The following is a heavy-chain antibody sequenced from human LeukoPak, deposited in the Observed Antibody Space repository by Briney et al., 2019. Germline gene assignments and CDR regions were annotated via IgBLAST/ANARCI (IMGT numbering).Heavy chain of an antibody. V-gene: IGHV3-23*01. CDR1: GFTFSSYA. Sequence: GGSLRLSCAASGFTFSSYAMTWVRQAPGKGLEWVSAISGSGGSTYYADSVKGRFTISRDNSKNTLYLQMNSLRAEDTAVYYCAKDGAYYSNQPTRFDYWGQGTLVTVSS. D-gene: IGHD4-11*01. CDR3: AKDGAYYSNQPTRFDY. CDR2: ISGSGGST. J-gene: IGHJ4*02.